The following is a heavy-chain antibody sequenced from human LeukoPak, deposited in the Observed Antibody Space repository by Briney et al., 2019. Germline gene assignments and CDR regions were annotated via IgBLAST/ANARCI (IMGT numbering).Heavy chain of an antibody. CDR1: GFTFSSYG. D-gene: IGHD2-15*01. J-gene: IGHJ4*02. CDR2: IWYDGSNK. Sequence: PGGSLRLSCAASGFTFSSYGMHWVRQAPGKGLEWVAVIWYDGSNKYYADSVKGRFTISRDNSKNTLYLQMNSLRAEDTAVYYCASGYCSGGSCYRSLGYWGQRTLVTVSS. V-gene: IGHV3-33*01. CDR3: ASGYCSGGSCYRSLGY.